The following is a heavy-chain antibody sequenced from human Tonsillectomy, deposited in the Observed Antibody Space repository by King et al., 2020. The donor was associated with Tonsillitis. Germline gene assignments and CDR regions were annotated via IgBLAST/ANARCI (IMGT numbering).Heavy chain of an antibody. CDR2: ISSDGGNK. V-gene: IGHV3-30-3*01. CDR1: GFTFSGYA. J-gene: IGHJ4*02. CDR3: ARVVSSSWSYPFDY. Sequence: VQLVESGGGVVQPGRSLRLSCAASGFTFSGYAMHWVRQAPGKGLDWVAVISSDGGNKYYADSVKGRFTISRDNSKNTLYLQMNSLRAEDTAVYYCARVVSSSWSYPFDYWGQGTLVTVSS. D-gene: IGHD6-13*01.